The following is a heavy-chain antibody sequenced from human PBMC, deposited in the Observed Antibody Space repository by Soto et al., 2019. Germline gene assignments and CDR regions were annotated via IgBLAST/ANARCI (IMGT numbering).Heavy chain of an antibody. CDR3: ARDMYSSGWQLYFDY. J-gene: IGHJ4*02. CDR1: GFTFSSYS. V-gene: IGHV3-21*01. Sequence: EVQLVESGGGLVKPGGSLRLSCAASGFTFSSYSMNWVRQAPGKGLEWVSSISSSSSYIYYADSVKGRFTISRDNAKNSLYLQMNCLRAEDTAVYYCARDMYSSGWQLYFDYWGQGTLVTVSS. D-gene: IGHD6-19*01. CDR2: ISSSSSYI.